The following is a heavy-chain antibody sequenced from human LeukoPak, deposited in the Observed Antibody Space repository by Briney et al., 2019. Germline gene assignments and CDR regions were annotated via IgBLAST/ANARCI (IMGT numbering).Heavy chain of an antibody. CDR1: GGSISSSSYY. CDR3: ARVDYSYYYMDV. J-gene: IGHJ6*03. V-gene: IGHV4-39*01. CDR2: IYYSGST. Sequence: SEILSLTCTVSGGSISSSSYYWGWIRQPPGKGLEWIGVIYYSGSTNYNPSLKSRVTISVHTSKNQFSLKLSSVTAADTALYSCARVDYSYYYMDVWGKGTTVTVSS.